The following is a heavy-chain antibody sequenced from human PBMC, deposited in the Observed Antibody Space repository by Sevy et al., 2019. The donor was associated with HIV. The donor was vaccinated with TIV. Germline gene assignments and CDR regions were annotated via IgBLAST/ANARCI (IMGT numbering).Heavy chain of an antibody. J-gene: IGHJ3*02. V-gene: IGHV3-30-3*01. Sequence: GGSLRLSCAASGFTFSSYAMHWVRQAPGKGLEWVAVITCDRSNKYYADSVKGRFTISRDNSKNTLYLQMNSLRAEDTAVYYCASDLEYYDSSGAVDDAFDIWGQGTMVTVSS. CDR1: GFTFSSYA. CDR2: ITCDRSNK. CDR3: ASDLEYYDSSGAVDDAFDI. D-gene: IGHD3-22*01.